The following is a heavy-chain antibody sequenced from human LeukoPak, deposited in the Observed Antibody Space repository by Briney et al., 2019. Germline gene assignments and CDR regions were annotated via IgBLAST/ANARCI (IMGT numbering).Heavy chain of an antibody. V-gene: IGHV4-31*03. CDR1: GGSISRGGYY. CDR2: IYYSGST. J-gene: IGHJ4*02. Sequence: SQTLSLTCTVSGGSISRGGYYWSWIRQHPGKGLEWIGYIYYSGSTYYNPSLKSRVTISVDTSKNQFSLKLSSVTAADTAVYYCARDKKYKGGFDYWGQGTLVTVSS. D-gene: IGHD1-1*01. CDR3: ARDKKYKGGFDY.